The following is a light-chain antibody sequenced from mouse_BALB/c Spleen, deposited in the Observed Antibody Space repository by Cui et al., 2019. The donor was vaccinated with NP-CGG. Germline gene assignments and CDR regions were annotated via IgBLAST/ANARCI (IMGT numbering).Light chain of an antibody. CDR1: TGAVTTSNY. Sequence: QAVVTQESALTTSPGETVTLTCRSSTGAVTTSNYANWVQEKPDHLFTGLIGGTNNRAPGVPARFSGSLIGDKAALTITGAQTEDEAIYFCARWYSNHWVFGGGTKLTVL. V-gene: IGLV1*01. CDR3: ARWYSNHWV. J-gene: IGLJ1*01. CDR2: GTN.